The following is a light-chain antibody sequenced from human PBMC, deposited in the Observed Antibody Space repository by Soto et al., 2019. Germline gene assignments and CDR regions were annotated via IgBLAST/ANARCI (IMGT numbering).Light chain of an antibody. CDR1: QSVSSN. CDR2: GAS. J-gene: IGKJ2*01. CDR3: QLYDNGPPNYT. V-gene: IGKV3-15*01. Sequence: EIVMTQSPATLSVSPGERATLSCRASQSVSSNLVWYQQKPGQAPRLLIYGASTRATGILARFRGSGSGTEFNLTISSLQSEDFEVYDCQLYDNGPPNYTFGQGTKLDIK.